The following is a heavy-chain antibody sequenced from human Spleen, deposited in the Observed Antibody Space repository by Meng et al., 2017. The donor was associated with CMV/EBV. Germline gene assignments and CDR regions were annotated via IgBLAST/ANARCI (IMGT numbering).Heavy chain of an antibody. Sequence: KASGDTFSTYAISWVRQAPGQGLEWMGGIVPIFGTANYAQKFQGRVTITTDESTSTAYMELSSLRSEDTAVYYCASGAEDTAMVNFDYWGQGTLVTVSS. CDR2: IVPIFGTA. CDR1: GDTFSTYA. D-gene: IGHD5-18*01. CDR3: ASGAEDTAMVNFDY. V-gene: IGHV1-69*05. J-gene: IGHJ4*02.